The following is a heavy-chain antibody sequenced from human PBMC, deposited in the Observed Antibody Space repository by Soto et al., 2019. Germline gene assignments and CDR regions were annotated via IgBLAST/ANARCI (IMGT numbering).Heavy chain of an antibody. D-gene: IGHD3-3*01. V-gene: IGHV1-46*01. Sequence: ASVKVSCKASGYTFTRYYMHWVRQAPGQGLEWMGIINPSGGSTSYAQKFQGRVTMTRDTSTSTVYMELSSLRSEDTAVYYCARDSSYATYYDFWGGYTRGHTPPYYFDYWGQGTLVTVSS. J-gene: IGHJ4*02. CDR3: ARDSSYATYYDFWGGYTRGHTPPYYFDY. CDR1: GYTFTRYY. CDR2: INPSGGST.